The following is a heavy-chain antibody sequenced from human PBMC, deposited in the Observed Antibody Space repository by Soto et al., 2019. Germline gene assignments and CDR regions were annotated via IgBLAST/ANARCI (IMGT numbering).Heavy chain of an antibody. J-gene: IGHJ6*02. Sequence: QVQLVQSGAEVKKPGSSVKVSCKASGGTLSNYGVSWVRQAPGQGLEWMGGIIPVFGTANYAHKFQGRLTITEDESTSTVYMDVSSLRSEDTAVYYCARGDATKITVTTDYGMDVWGQGTTVTVSS. CDR1: GGTLSNYG. CDR2: IIPVFGTA. V-gene: IGHV1-69*12. D-gene: IGHD4-17*01. CDR3: ARGDATKITVTTDYGMDV.